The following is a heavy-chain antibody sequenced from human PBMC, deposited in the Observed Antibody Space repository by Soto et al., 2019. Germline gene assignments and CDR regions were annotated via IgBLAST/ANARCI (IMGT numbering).Heavy chain of an antibody. V-gene: IGHV3-33*01. Sequence: QVQLVESGGGVVQPGRSLRLSCAASGFTFSSYGMHWVRQAPGKGLEWVAVIWYDGSNKYYADSVKGRFTISRDNSKNTLYLQMNSLRAEDTAVYYCAREGPGGHYYCMDVWGQVTTVTVSS. J-gene: IGHJ6*02. CDR3: AREGPGGHYYCMDV. CDR1: GFTFSSYG. CDR2: IWYDGSNK.